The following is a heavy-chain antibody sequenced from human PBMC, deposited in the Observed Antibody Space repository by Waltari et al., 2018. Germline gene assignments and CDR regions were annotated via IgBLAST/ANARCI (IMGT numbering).Heavy chain of an antibody. Sequence: QVQLVQSGAEVEKPGASVKVSCKGSGYTFTSFGVNWVRQAPGQGLGWVGWFSGDNGDTHYAQKFQGRVTLGADTSTSTAYMELRSLRSDDTAVYFCARTYYYHSNSYRLADYWGQGTLVTVSS. CDR2: FSGDNGDT. V-gene: IGHV1-18*01. CDR3: ARTYYYHSNSYRLADY. CDR1: GYTFTSFG. D-gene: IGHD3-22*01. J-gene: IGHJ4*02.